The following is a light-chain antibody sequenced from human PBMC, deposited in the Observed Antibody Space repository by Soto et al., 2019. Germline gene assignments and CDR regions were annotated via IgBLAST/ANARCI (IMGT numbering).Light chain of an antibody. CDR2: GAY. CDR1: QSISSN. J-gene: IGKJ5*01. CDR3: QQSEHWPTIT. V-gene: IGKV3-15*01. Sequence: ELVMTQSPDTLSLSPGETATLACGASQSISSNLAWYLQKVGQAPRLLIYGAYTRAPGISARFSGSGSGTEFTLTISSLEPEDFAVYYCQQSEHWPTITCGQGTRLEIK.